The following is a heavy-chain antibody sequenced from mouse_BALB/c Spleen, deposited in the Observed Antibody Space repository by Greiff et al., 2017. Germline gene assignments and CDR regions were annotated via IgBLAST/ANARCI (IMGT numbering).Heavy chain of an antibody. V-gene: IGHV14-3*02. CDR2: IDPANGNT. D-gene: IGHD1-1*01. CDR3: AYYYGSSYVSWFAY. Sequence: VQLQQSGAELVKPGASVKLSCTASGFNIKDTYMHWVKQRPEQGLEWIGRIDPANGNTKYDPKFQGKATITADTSSNTAYLQLSSLTSEDTAVYYCAYYYGSSYVSWFAYWGQGTLVTVSA. CDR1: GFNIKDTY. J-gene: IGHJ3*01.